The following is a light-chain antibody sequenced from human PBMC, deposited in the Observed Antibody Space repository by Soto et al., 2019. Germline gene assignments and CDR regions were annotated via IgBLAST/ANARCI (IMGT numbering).Light chain of an antibody. CDR3: QQYKDYTYT. CDR2: GAS. Sequence: VLTKSKGTLSLSQGERATLFCRASQSFTTSQLAWYQQRPGQAPRLLIYGASNRATGIPDRFSGSGSVTEFTLTITSLQPDDFATYYCQQYKDYTYTFGQGTNVDIK. CDR1: QSFTTSQ. J-gene: IGKJ1*01. V-gene: IGKV3-20*01.